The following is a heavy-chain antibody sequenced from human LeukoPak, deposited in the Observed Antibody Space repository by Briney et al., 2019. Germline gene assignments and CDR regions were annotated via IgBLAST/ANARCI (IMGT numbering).Heavy chain of an antibody. CDR1: GFTVSSNY. CDR3: ATSQTTSGRYGNTFDI. CDR2: IKQDGSEK. Sequence: PGGSLRLSCAASGFTVSSNYMSWVRQAPGKGLEWVANIKQDGSEKYYVDSVKGRFTISRDNAKNSLFLQMNSLRAEDTAVYYCATSQTTSGRYGNTFDIWGQGTMVTVSS. V-gene: IGHV3-7*01. J-gene: IGHJ3*02. D-gene: IGHD6-19*01.